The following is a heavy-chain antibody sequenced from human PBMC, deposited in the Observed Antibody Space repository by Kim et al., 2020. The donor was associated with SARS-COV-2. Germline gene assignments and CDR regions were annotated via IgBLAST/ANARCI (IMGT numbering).Heavy chain of an antibody. CDR2: INPNSGGT. Sequence: ASVKVSCKASGYTFTGYYMHWVRQAPGQGLEWMGWINPNSGGTNYAQKFQGRVTMTRDTSISTAYMELSRLRSDDTAVYYCARDLHPVLRRGLADYWGQGTLFTVSS. CDR1: GYTFTGYY. CDR3: ARDLHPVLRRGLADY. V-gene: IGHV1-2*02. D-gene: IGHD6-13*01. J-gene: IGHJ4*02.